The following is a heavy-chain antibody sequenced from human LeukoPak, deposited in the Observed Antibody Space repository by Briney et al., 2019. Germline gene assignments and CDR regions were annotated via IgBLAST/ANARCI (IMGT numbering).Heavy chain of an antibody. CDR2: IYTSGST. D-gene: IGHD3-10*01. V-gene: IGHV4-61*02. J-gene: IGHJ6*03. Sequence: TLSLTCTVSGGSISSGSYYWSWIRQPAGKGLEWIGRIYTSGSTNYNPSLKSRVTISVDTSKNQFSLKLSSVTAADTAVYYCAKDVGWFGEEHYYYYMDVWGKGTTVTVSS. CDR1: GGSISSGSYY. CDR3: AKDVGWFGEEHYYYYMDV.